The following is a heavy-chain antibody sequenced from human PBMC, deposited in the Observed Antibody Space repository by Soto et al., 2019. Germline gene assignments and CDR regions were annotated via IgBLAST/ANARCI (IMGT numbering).Heavy chain of an antibody. D-gene: IGHD3-10*01. Sequence: ASVKVSCKASGYTFTGYYMHWVRQAPGQGLEWMGWINPNSGGTNYAQKFQGWVTMTRDTSISTAYMELSRLRSDDTAVYYCARDSNYYGSGSYYNRGGIYHSSGYYGMDVWGQGTTVPVPS. V-gene: IGHV1-2*04. CDR3: ARDSNYYGSGSYYNRGGIYHSSGYYGMDV. J-gene: IGHJ6*02. CDR1: GYTFTGYY. CDR2: INPNSGGT.